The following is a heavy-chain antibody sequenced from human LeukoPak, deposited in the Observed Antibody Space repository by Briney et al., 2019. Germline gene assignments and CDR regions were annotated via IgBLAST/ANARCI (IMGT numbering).Heavy chain of an antibody. CDR3: ARGGGLDV. D-gene: IGHD3-16*01. CDR2: INHNGNVN. V-gene: IGHV3-7*03. Sequence: GGSLRLTCAASGFTFSSYWMNCARQAPGKGLEWVASINHNGNVNYYVDSVKGRFTISRDNAKNSLYLQMSNLRAEDTAAYFCARGGGLDVWGQGATVTV. J-gene: IGHJ6*02. CDR1: GFTFSSYW.